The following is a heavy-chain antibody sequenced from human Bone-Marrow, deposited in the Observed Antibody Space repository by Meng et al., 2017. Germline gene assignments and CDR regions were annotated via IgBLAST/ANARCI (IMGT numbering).Heavy chain of an antibody. CDR2: IIPIFGTA. V-gene: IGHV1-69*06. Sequence: SVKVSCKASGGTSSSYAISWVRQAPGQGLEWMGGIIPIFGTANYAQKFQGRVTITADKSTSTAYMELSSLRSEDTAVYYCAREQSGSHNSRFDPWGQGTLVTVSS. CDR1: GGTSSSYA. J-gene: IGHJ5*02. D-gene: IGHD1-26*01. CDR3: AREQSGSHNSRFDP.